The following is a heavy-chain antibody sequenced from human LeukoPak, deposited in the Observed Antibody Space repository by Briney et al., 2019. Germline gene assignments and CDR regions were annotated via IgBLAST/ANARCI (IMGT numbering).Heavy chain of an antibody. Sequence: PSETLSLTCTVSGGSISSSSYYWGWIRQPPGKGLEWIGSIYYSGSTYYNPSLKSRVTISVDTSKNQFSLKPSSVTAADTAVYYCARLEGRSDIVVVPAAIPFDYWGQGTLVTVSS. D-gene: IGHD2-2*01. J-gene: IGHJ4*02. CDR3: ARLEGRSDIVVVPAAIPFDY. CDR2: IYYSGST. V-gene: IGHV4-39*01. CDR1: GGSISSSSYY.